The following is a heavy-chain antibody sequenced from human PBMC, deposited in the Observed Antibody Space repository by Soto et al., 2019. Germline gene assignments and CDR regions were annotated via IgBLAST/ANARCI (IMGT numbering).Heavy chain of an antibody. J-gene: IGHJ4*02. V-gene: IGHV1-3*01. CDR2: INADNGNT. D-gene: IGHD2-2*01. CDR3: ARGDRVGILDY. CDR1: GYTFTPYA. Sequence: GASVKVSCKASGYTFTPYAIQWVRQAPGQRPEWMGWINADNGNTKYSQNYQGRVTITRDTSATTAYMELSSLRSEDTAVYYCARGDRVGILDYWGQGTQVTVSS.